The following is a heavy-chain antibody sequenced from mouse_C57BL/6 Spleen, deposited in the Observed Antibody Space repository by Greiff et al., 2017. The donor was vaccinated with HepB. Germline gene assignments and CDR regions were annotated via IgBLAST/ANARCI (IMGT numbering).Heavy chain of an antibody. CDR2: ISDGGSYT. J-gene: IGHJ2*01. CDR1: GFTFSSYA. D-gene: IGHD2-1*01. V-gene: IGHV5-4*01. Sequence: EVQLQESGGGLVKPGGSLKLSCAASGFTFSSYAMSWVRQTPEKRLEWVATISDGGSYTYYPDNVKGRVTISRDNAKNNLYLQMSHLKSEDTAMYYCARDGGNLYFDYWGQGTTLTVSS. CDR3: ARDGGNLYFDY.